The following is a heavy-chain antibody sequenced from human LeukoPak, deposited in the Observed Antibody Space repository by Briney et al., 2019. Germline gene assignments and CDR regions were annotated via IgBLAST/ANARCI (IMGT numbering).Heavy chain of an antibody. CDR3: TTVLSSNRYNLCAY. Sequence: GRSLRLSRAPSGLTLSRDWTDGVRQAPGRGLMWVSRISPDGSTTLYADSVKARFTISRDNAKNTLYLQMNSLGAEDTAVYYCTTVLSSNRYNLCAYWGQGTLVTVSS. J-gene: IGHJ4*02. CDR2: ISPDGSTT. D-gene: IGHD6-13*01. CDR1: GLTLSRDW. V-gene: IGHV3-74*03.